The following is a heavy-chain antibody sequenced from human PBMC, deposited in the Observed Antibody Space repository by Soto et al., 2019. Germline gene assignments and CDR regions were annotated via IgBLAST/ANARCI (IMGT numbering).Heavy chain of an antibody. CDR3: AIRGYSYGLYYYYYGMDV. D-gene: IGHD5-18*01. V-gene: IGHV1-8*02. CDR1: GYTFTSYG. J-gene: IGHJ6*02. CDR2: MNPNSGNT. Sequence: ASVKVSCKASGYTFTSYGINWVRQATGQGLEWMGWMNPNSGNTGYAQKFQGRVTMTRNTSISTAYMELSSLRSEDTAVYYCAIRGYSYGLYYYYYGMDVWGQGTTVTVSS.